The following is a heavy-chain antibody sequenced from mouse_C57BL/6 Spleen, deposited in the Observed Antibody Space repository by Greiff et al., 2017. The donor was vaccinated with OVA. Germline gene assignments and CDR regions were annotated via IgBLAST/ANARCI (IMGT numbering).Heavy chain of an antibody. Sequence: EVKLVESAGGLVQPGRSLKLSCTASGFTFSDYYMAWVRQVPEKGLEWVANINYDGSSTYYLDSLKSRFIVSRDNAKNILYLQMSSLKSEDTATYYCARDRDYYSNYYAMDYWGQGTSVTVSS. D-gene: IGHD2-5*01. J-gene: IGHJ4*01. CDR1: GFTFSDYY. CDR3: ARDRDYYSNYYAMDY. CDR2: INYDGSST. V-gene: IGHV5-16*01.